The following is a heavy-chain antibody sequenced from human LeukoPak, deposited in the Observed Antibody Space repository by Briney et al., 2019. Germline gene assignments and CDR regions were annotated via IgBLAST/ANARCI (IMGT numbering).Heavy chain of an antibody. D-gene: IGHD1-1*01. CDR3: LSDLCGRDDQ. J-gene: IGHJ5*02. CDR1: GFNFRSYW. V-gene: IGHV3-74*01. Sequence: PGGSLRLSCAASGFNFRSYWMHWVRQAPGKGLEWVSRMEPDGRTIDYADSVKGRFTISRDNAKDTLYLQLSSLRDEDAAVYYCLSDLCGRDDQWGRGTLVTVSS. CDR2: MEPDGRTI.